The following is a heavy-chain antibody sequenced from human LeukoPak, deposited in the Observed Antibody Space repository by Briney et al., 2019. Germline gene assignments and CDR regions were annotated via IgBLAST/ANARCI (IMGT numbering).Heavy chain of an antibody. CDR1: GGSISSSSYY. Sequence: SETLSLTCTVSGGSISSSSYYWSWIRQSAGKGLEWIGRIYSSGTTDYNPSLKSRVTMSVDTSKNQFSLKLNSVTAADTAVYYCVRDPYYDILTGYLIRGAFDIWGLGAVVTVSS. CDR3: VRDPYYDILTGYLIRGAFDI. V-gene: IGHV4-61*02. J-gene: IGHJ3*02. D-gene: IGHD3-9*01. CDR2: IYSSGTT.